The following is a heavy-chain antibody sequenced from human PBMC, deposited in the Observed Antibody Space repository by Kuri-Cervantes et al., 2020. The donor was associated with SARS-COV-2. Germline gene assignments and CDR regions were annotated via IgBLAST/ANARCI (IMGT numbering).Heavy chain of an antibody. J-gene: IGHJ4*02. CDR3: ARGMDGYNYRSFDY. CDR2: INHSGST. V-gene: IGHV4-34*01. CDR1: GGSFSGYY. Sequence: SETLSLTCAVYGGSFSGYYWSWIRQPPGKRLEWIGEINHSGSTNYNPSLKSRVTISVDTSKNQFSLKLSSVTAADTAVYYCARGMDGYNYRSFDYWGQGTLVTVSS. D-gene: IGHD5-24*01.